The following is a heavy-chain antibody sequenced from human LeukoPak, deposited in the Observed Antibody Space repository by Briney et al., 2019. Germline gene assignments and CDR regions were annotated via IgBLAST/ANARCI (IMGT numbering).Heavy chain of an antibody. D-gene: IGHD3-22*01. Sequence: GGSLRLSCAASGFTFSSYWMSWFRQAPGKGLEWVSHIRSKAYGGTTEYATSVKGRFTISRDDSKNIAYLQMSSLKTEDTAVYYCTRGYDSSGWLFDYWGQGTLVTVSS. CDR3: TRGYDSSGWLFDY. J-gene: IGHJ4*02. CDR1: GFTFSSYW. V-gene: IGHV3-49*03. CDR2: IRSKAYGGTT.